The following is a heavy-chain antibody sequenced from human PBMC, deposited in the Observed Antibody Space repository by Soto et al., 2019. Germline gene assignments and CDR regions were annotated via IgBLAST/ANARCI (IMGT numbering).Heavy chain of an antibody. Sequence: QLQLQESGSGLVKPSQTLSLTCAVSGGSISSGGYSWSWIRQPPGKGLEWIGYIYHSGSTYYNPSLKSRVTISVDRSKNQFSLKLSSVTAADTAVYYCARGADYYDSSGYHSYFDYWGQGTLVTVSS. V-gene: IGHV4-30-2*01. D-gene: IGHD3-22*01. CDR2: IYHSGST. CDR3: ARGADYYDSSGYHSYFDY. CDR1: GGSISSGGYS. J-gene: IGHJ4*02.